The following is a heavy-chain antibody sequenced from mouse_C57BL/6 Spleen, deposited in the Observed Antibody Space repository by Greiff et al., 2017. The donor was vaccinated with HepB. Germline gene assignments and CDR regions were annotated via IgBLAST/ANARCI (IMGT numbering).Heavy chain of an antibody. V-gene: IGHV5-9-1*02. CDR3: TRVVDWDVDDAMDY. D-gene: IGHD4-1*01. Sequence: EVKLMESGEGLVKPGGSLKLSCAASGFTFSSYAMSWVRQTPEKRLEWVAYISSGGDYIYYADTVKGRFTISRDNARNTLYLQMSSLKSEETAMYYCTRVVDWDVDDAMDYWGQGTSVTVSS. CDR2: ISSGGDYI. CDR1: GFTFSSYA. J-gene: IGHJ4*01.